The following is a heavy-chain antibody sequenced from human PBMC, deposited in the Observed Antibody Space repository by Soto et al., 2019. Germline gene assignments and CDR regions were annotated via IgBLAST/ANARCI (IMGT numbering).Heavy chain of an antibody. CDR2: INPNGDST. D-gene: IGHD5-18*01. V-gene: IGHV1-46*01. CDR3: ATSVNSAMAFAY. Sequence: QVQLVQSGAEVKKPGDSVKVSCKASGYTFTHYYIHWVRQAPGQGLEWMGIINPNGDSTTYAQKFRAGFTMTRDTSTSTVYMELISLRYEDSAVYYCATSVNSAMAFAYWGQGTLVTVSS. J-gene: IGHJ4*02. CDR1: GYTFTHYY.